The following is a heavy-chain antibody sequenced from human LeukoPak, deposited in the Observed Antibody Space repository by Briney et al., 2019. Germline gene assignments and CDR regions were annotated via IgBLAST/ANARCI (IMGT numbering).Heavy chain of an antibody. CDR1: GFTFDNYA. Sequence: PGGSLRLSCAASGFTFDNYAMTWVRQAPGKGLEWVPGISGSGGSTFYPDSVKGRFTISRDNSKNTLYLQMNSLRVEDTAVYYCAQSYDSSGYGYWGQGTLVTVSS. J-gene: IGHJ4*02. D-gene: IGHD3-22*01. CDR3: AQSYDSSGYGY. V-gene: IGHV3-23*01. CDR2: ISGSGGST.